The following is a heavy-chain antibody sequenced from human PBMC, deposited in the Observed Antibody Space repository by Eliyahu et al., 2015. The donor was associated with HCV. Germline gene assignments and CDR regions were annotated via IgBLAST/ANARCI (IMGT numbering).Heavy chain of an antibody. Sequence: QVQLQQWGAGLLKPSETLSLTCAVYGGSFSGYYWSWIRQPPGKGLEWIGEINHSGSTNYNPSLKSRVTISVDTSKNQFSLKLSSVTAADTAVYYCARVEYSSGWSRHWGQGTLVTVSS. V-gene: IGHV4-34*01. CDR1: GGSFSGYY. J-gene: IGHJ4*02. D-gene: IGHD6-19*01. CDR2: INHSGST. CDR3: ARVEYSSGWSRH.